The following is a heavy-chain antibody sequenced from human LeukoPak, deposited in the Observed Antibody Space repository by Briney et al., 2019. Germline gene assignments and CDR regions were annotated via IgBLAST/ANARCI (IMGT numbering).Heavy chain of an antibody. CDR1: GGSFSGYY. Sequence: ASETLSLTCAVYGGSFSGYYWSWIRQPPGKGLEWIGEINHSGSTNYNPSLKSRVTISVDTSKNQFSLKLSSVTAADTAVYYCAAAFKYSSNGISVGYWGQGTLVTVSS. D-gene: IGHD6-13*01. J-gene: IGHJ4*02. CDR2: INHSGST. CDR3: AAAFKYSSNGISVGY. V-gene: IGHV4-34*01.